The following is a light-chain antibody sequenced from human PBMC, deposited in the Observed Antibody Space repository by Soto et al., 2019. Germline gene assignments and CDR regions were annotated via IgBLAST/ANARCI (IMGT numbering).Light chain of an antibody. V-gene: IGLV2-14*01. J-gene: IGLJ2*01. Sequence: QSALTQPASVSGSPGQSSTISCTGTSSDVGGYNYVSWYQQHPGKAPKLMIYDVSNRPSGVSNRFSGSKSGNTASLTISGRQAEDESDSYCSSSTSSGITVVFGGGTTVTVL. CDR2: DVS. CDR3: SSSTSSGITVV. CDR1: SSDVGGYNY.